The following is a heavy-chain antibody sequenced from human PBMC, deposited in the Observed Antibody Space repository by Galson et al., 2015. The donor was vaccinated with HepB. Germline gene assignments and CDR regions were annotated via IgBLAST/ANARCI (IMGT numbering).Heavy chain of an antibody. CDR3: ARIRDYSNAFDI. Sequence: PLRLSCAASGFSFRSYSMNWVRQAPGKGLEWVSYISSSSSTIYYADSVKGRFTISRDNAKNSLYLQMNSLRDEDTAVYYCARIRDYSNAFDIWGQGTMVTVSS. J-gene: IGHJ3*02. CDR2: ISSSSSTI. CDR1: GFSFRSYS. D-gene: IGHD4-11*01. V-gene: IGHV3-48*02.